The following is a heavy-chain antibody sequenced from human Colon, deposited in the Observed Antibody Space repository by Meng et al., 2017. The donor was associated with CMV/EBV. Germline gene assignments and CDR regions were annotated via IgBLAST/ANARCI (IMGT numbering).Heavy chain of an antibody. CDR3: AKDTPSGYFDP. D-gene: IGHD2-15*01. CDR2: ITYNGPS. V-gene: IGHV4-39*07. J-gene: IGHJ5*02. Sequence: QLQLQESGPGLVKPSETLSLTCTVSGGPVTTTNYYWGWIRQTPGKGLEWIASITYNGPSYYHPSLKSRVTISTEASKNQFSLKLSSVTAADTAVYYCAKDTPSGYFDPWGPGTLVTVSS. CDR1: GGPVTTTNYY.